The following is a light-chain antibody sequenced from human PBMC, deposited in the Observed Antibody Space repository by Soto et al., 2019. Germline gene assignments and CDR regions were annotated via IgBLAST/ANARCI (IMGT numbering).Light chain of an antibody. CDR3: QQLNTYPVN. J-gene: IGKJ4*01. CDR1: QGISRY. Sequence: IQLTQSPSSLSASVGDSVTITCRASQGISRYLSWYQQKPGRAPKLLISAASTLQSGVPARFSGSGSGTDFTLSITSLQTEDFATYYWQQLNTYPVNFGGGTKVEIK. CDR2: AAS. V-gene: IGKV1-9*01.